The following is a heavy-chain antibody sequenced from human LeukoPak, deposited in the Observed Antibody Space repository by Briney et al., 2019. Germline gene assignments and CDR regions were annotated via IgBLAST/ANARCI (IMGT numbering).Heavy chain of an antibody. CDR3: AREGSGSYGWYFDY. Sequence: SETLSLTCTVSGGSISSGSYYGSWIRQPAGKGLEWIGRIYTSGSTNYNPSLKSRVTISVDTSKNPFSLKLNSVTAADTAVYYCAREGSGSYGWYFDYWGQGTLVTVSS. J-gene: IGHJ4*02. CDR1: GGSISSGSYY. D-gene: IGHD1-26*01. CDR2: IYTSGST. V-gene: IGHV4-61*02.